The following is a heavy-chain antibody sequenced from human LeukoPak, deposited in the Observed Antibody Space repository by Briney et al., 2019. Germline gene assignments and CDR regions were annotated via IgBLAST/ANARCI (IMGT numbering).Heavy chain of an antibody. CDR3: ARGGSYSYYFDY. CDR2: IYYSGST. D-gene: IGHD1-26*01. CDR1: GGSISSSSYY. J-gene: IGHJ4*02. Sequence: SETLSLTCTVSGGSISSSSYYWGWIRQPPGKGLEWIGSIYYSGSTYYNPSLKSRVTISVDTSKNQFSLKLSSVTAADTAVYYYARGGSYSYYFDYWGQGTLVTVSS. V-gene: IGHV4-39*01.